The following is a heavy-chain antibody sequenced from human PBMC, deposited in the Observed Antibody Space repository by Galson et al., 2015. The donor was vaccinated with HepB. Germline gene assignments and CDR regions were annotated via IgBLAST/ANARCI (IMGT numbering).Heavy chain of an antibody. V-gene: IGHV3-21*01. CDR3: AREGGGEGATDDNYWYFDL. CDR1: GFTFSSYS. J-gene: IGHJ2*01. Sequence: SLRLSCAASGFTFSSYSMNWVRQAPGKGLEWVSSISSSSSYIYYADSVKGRFTISKDNAKNSLYLQMNSLRAEDTAVYYCAREGGGEGATDDNYWYFDLWGRGTLVAVSS. D-gene: IGHD1-26*01. CDR2: ISSSSSYI.